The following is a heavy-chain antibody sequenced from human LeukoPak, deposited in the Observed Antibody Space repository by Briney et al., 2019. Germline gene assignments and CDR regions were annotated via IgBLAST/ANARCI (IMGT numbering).Heavy chain of an antibody. D-gene: IGHD6-13*01. CDR2: IHPNSGGT. CDR1: GYTFTGYY. J-gene: IGHJ5*02. CDR3: ARAARVSPRTAAAGRALGYNWFDP. V-gene: IGHV1-2*02. Sequence: ASVKVSCKASGYTFTGYYMHWVRQAPGQGLEWMGWIHPNSGGTNYAQQFQGRVTMTRDTSISTAYMELSRLRSDDTAVYYCARAARVSPRTAAAGRALGYNWFDPWGQGTLVTVSS.